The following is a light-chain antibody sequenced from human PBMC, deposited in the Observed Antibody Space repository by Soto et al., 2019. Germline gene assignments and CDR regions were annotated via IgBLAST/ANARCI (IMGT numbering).Light chain of an antibody. CDR2: GAS. J-gene: IGKJ4*01. Sequence: EIVLTQSPGTLSLSPGERATLSCRASQSVSSSYLAWYQHKPGQAPRLLIYGASSRATGIPDRFSGSGSGTDFTLTISRLGPEDFAVYYCQQYGSSHLTFGGGTKVEIK. V-gene: IGKV3-20*01. CDR3: QQYGSSHLT. CDR1: QSVSSSY.